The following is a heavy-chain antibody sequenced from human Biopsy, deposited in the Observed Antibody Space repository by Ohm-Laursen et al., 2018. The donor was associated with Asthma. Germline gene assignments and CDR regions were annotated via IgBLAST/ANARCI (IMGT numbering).Heavy chain of an antibody. CDR3: ARGRTWGRSYYFDY. CDR2: ISFDGTNR. CDR1: GFSFSNYG. D-gene: IGHD6-6*01. Sequence: SLRLSCAASGFSFSNYGMHWVRQAPGKGLDWVAVISFDGTNRNYTDSVKGRFTISRDNSKDTLYLQVNSLRGDDTAVYYCARGRTWGRSYYFDYWGQGTLVTVSS. V-gene: IGHV3-30*03. J-gene: IGHJ4*02.